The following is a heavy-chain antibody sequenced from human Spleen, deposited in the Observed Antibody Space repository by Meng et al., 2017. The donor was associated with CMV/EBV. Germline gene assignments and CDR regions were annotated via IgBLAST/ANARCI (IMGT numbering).Heavy chain of an antibody. Sequence: QVQLVQSGAEVKSPGASVKVSCKASGYTFTSYDINWVRQATGQGLEWVGWVSAENGDTDYGQKFQGRVTVTADTFTNTAYMEMRSLRSDDSAMYYCARAGAAVTTNFDFWGQGTLVTVSS. D-gene: IGHD4-17*01. CDR3: ARAGAAVTTNFDF. CDR1: GYTFTSYD. J-gene: IGHJ4*02. V-gene: IGHV1-18*01. CDR2: VSAENGDT.